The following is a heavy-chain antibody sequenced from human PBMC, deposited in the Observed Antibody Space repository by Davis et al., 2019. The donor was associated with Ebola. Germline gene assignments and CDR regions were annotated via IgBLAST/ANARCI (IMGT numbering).Heavy chain of an antibody. J-gene: IGHJ4*02. D-gene: IGHD3-16*02. CDR3: ARDFVY. CDR1: GASISSNTYY. Sequence: SETLSLTCTVSGASISSNTYYWGWIRQPPGKGLEWIGSMYYSGSTYYNPSLKSRVTISGDTSRNQFSLKLTSVTAADTAVYYCARDFVYWGQGTLVTVSS. CDR2: MYYSGST. V-gene: IGHV4-39*07.